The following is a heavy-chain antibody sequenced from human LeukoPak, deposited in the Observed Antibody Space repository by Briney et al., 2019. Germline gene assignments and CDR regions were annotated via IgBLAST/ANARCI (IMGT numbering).Heavy chain of an antibody. V-gene: IGHV3-48*03. D-gene: IGHD3-16*01. CDR1: GFTFSSYE. Sequence: PGGSLRLSCAASGFTFSSYEMNWVRQAPGKGLEWVSYIDSSGSTIHYADSVKGRFTISRDNAKNSLYLQMNSLRAEDTAVYYCARAAENYGGRFDSWGQGTLVTVSS. J-gene: IGHJ4*02. CDR3: ARAAENYGGRFDS. CDR2: IDSSGSTI.